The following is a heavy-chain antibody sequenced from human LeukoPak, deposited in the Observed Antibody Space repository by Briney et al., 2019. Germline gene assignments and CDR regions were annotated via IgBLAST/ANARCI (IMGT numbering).Heavy chain of an antibody. J-gene: IGHJ6*02. D-gene: IGHD4-17*01. CDR2: IKQDGSEK. CDR1: GFTFSSYW. V-gene: IGHV3-7*01. Sequence: GGSLRLSCAASGFTFSSYWMSWVRQAPGKGLEWVANIKQDGSEKYYVDSVKGRFTISRDNARNSLYLQMNSLRAEDTAVYYCARDDYGDYVGGMDVWGQGTTVTVYS. CDR3: ARDDYGDYVGGMDV.